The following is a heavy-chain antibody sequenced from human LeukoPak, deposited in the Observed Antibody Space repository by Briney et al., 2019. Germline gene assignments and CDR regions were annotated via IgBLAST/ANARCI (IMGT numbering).Heavy chain of an antibody. CDR1: GGTFSSYA. J-gene: IGHJ3*02. Sequence: GASVKVSCKASGGTFSSYAISWVRQAPGQGLEWMGGIIPIFGTANYAQKFQGRVTITTDESTSTAYMELSSLRSEDTAVYYCAMRDSSGWDAFDIWGQGTMVTVSS. CDR2: IIPIFGTA. V-gene: IGHV1-69*05. D-gene: IGHD6-19*01. CDR3: AMRDSSGWDAFDI.